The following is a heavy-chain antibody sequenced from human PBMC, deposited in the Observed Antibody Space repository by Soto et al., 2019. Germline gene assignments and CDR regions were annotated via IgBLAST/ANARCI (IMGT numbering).Heavy chain of an antibody. V-gene: IGHV3-11*01. J-gene: IGHJ4*02. CDR3: ARACGRCYSAFDS. D-gene: IGHD2-15*01. CDR2: ISSSGTTI. Sequence: QVQLVESGGGLVKPGGSLRLSCAASGFTFSDYFMTWIRQAPGKGLEWVSYISSSGTTILYADSVQGRFTISRDNAKNSLYLKMNSLRAEDTAVYYCARACGRCYSAFDSWGQGTLVTVSS. CDR1: GFTFSDYF.